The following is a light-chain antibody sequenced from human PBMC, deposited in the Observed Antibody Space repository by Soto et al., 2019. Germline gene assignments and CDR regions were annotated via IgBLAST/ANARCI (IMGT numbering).Light chain of an antibody. V-gene: IGKV3-11*01. J-gene: IGKJ1*01. CDR2: DAS. Sequence: EIVLTQSPATLSLSPGERATLSCRASQSVSSYLAWYQQKPGQAPRLLIHDASNRATGIPARFSGSGSGTDLTLTISSLEPEDFAVYYCQQRSNWPPWTFGQGTKV. CDR1: QSVSSY. CDR3: QQRSNWPPWT.